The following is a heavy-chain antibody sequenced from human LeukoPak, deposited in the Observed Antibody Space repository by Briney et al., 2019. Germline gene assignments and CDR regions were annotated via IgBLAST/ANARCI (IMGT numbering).Heavy chain of an antibody. V-gene: IGHV2-5*02. CDR2: IYWDDDK. J-gene: IGHJ4*02. CDR1: GFSLSTSEVG. CDR3: AHQMPLGYVFDS. Sequence: SGPTLVKPTQTLTLTCTFSGFSLSTSEVGVGWIRQPPGKALEWLALIYWDDDKRYSPSLKSRLTITKDTSKNQVVLTMTNMDPVDTGTYYCAHQMPLGYVFDSWGQGTLVTVSS. D-gene: IGHD5-18*01.